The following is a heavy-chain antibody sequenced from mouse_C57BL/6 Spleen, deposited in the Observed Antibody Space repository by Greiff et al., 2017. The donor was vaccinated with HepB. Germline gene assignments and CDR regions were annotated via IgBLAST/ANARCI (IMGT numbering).Heavy chain of an antibody. J-gene: IGHJ1*03. Sequence: QVHVKQPGAELVKPGASVKLSCKASGYTFTSYWMQWVKQRPGQGLEWIGEIDPSDSYTNYNQKFKGKATLTVDTSSSTAYMQLSSLTSEDSAVYYCARVIDYGSHWYFDVWGTGTTVTVSS. CDR2: IDPSDSYT. D-gene: IGHD1-1*01. CDR3: ARVIDYGSHWYFDV. V-gene: IGHV1-50*01. CDR1: GYTFTSYW.